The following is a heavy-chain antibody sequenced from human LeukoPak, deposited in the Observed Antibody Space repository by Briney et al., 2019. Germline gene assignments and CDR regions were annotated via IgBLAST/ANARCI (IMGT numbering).Heavy chain of an antibody. CDR1: GFTFSSYA. J-gene: IGHJ4*02. CDR2: ISYDGSDK. V-gene: IGHV3-33*08. Sequence: GGSLRLSCAASGFTFSSYAMSWVRQAPGKGLEWVAVISYDGSDKYFADSVKGRFTISRDNSKNTLYLQMNSLRAEDTAVYYCVRDLDSYFDYWGQGTLVTVSS. CDR3: VRDLDSYFDY.